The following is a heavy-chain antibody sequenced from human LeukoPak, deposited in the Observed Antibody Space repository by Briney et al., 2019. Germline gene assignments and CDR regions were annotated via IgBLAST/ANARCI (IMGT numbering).Heavy chain of an antibody. V-gene: IGHV3-23*01. Sequence: GSLRLSCAASGFTFSSYAMSWVRQAPGKGLEWVSAISDSGVGTYYADSVKGRFTISRDNSKNTLYLQMNSLRAEDTAVYYCARASAGGAPDYWGQGTLVTVSS. CDR1: GFTFSSYA. CDR2: ISDSGVGT. CDR3: ARASAGGAPDY. J-gene: IGHJ4*02. D-gene: IGHD3-16*01.